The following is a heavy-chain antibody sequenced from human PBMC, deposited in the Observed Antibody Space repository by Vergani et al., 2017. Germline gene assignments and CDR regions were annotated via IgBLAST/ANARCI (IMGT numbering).Heavy chain of an antibody. CDR2: ILGSGTA. CDR1: GTSMSSVGYY. J-gene: IGHJ4*02. V-gene: IGHV4-61*02. D-gene: IGHD1-26*01. Sequence: QVQLQESGPGLVKPSQTLSLTCTVSGTSMSSVGYYWTWIRQADGKRLKWIGDILGSGTANYNPSFQGRVSMSVAKSKYPFSLTLSSVNATDTALYYCARGSSAAGYSGPDSWGQGTRVTVSS. CDR3: ARGSSAAGYSGPDS.